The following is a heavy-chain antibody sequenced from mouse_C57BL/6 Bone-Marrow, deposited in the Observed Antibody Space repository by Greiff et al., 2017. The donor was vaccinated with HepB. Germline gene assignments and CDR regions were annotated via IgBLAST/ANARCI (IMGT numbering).Heavy chain of an antibody. CDR3: ARHDRFAY. Sequence: EVKVVESGGGLVQPGGSLKLSCAASGFTFSDYYMYWVRQTPEKRLEWVAYISNGGGSTYYPDTVKGRFTVSRDNAKNTLYLQMSRLKSEDTAMYYCARHDRFAYWGQGTLVTVSA. CDR2: ISNGGGST. V-gene: IGHV5-12*01. CDR1: GFTFSDYY. J-gene: IGHJ3*01.